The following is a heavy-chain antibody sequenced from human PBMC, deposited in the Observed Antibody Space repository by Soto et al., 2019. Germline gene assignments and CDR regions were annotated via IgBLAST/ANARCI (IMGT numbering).Heavy chain of an antibody. CDR1: GFTFSSHA. J-gene: IGHJ4*02. Sequence: GGSLRLSCAASGFTFSSHAMSWVRQAPGKGLEWVSSISGSAGTTYHADSVKGRFTISRDNSKDTLYLQMNSLSPDDTALYYCAKERYFDWLPIDYWGQGTLVTVSS. CDR2: ISGSAGTT. D-gene: IGHD3-9*01. CDR3: AKERYFDWLPIDY. V-gene: IGHV3-23*01.